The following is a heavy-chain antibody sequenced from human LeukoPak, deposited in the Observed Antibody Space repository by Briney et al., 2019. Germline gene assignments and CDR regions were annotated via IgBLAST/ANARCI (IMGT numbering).Heavy chain of an antibody. CDR1: GYTFTGYY. D-gene: IGHD1-26*01. CDR2: INPNSRGT. V-gene: IGHV1-2*02. J-gene: IGHJ4*02. Sequence: ASVKVSCKASGYTFTGYYMHWVRQAPGQGLEWMGWINPNSRGTNYAQKFQGRVTMTRDTSISTAYMELSRLRSDDTAVYYCARGEGGATAEIDYWGQGTLVTVSS. CDR3: ARGEGGATAEIDY.